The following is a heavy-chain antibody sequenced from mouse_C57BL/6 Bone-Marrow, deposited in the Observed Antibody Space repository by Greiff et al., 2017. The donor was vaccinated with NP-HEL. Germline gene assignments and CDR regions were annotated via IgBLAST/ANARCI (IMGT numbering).Heavy chain of an antibody. Sequence: VQLQQSGAELARPGASVKLSCKASGYTFTSYGISWVKQRTGQGLEWIGEIYPRSGNTYYNEKFKGKATLTADKSSSTAYMELRSLTSEDSAVYFCAKKGFYYGSPFAYWGQGTLVTVSA. CDR3: AKKGFYYGSPFAY. V-gene: IGHV1-81*01. D-gene: IGHD2-2*01. CDR1: GYTFTSYG. J-gene: IGHJ3*01. CDR2: IYPRSGNT.